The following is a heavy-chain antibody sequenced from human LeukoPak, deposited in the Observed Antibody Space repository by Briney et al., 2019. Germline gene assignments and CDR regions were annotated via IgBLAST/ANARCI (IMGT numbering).Heavy chain of an antibody. J-gene: IGHJ4*02. D-gene: IGHD5-18*01. Sequence: GGSLRLSCAASGFTFSSNGMNWVRQAPGKGLEWVSSISSSGGNTYYADSVKGRFTISRDNSKNTLFLQMNNLRVEDTGVYYCAKDRRPEGSYGYCDYCGQGTRVTVSS. CDR2: ISSSGGNT. CDR3: AKDRRPEGSYGYCDY. V-gene: IGHV3-23*01. CDR1: GFTFSSNG.